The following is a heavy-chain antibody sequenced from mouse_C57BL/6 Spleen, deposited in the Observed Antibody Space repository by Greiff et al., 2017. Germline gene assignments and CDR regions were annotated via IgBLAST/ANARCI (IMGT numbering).Heavy chain of an antibody. CDR3: ARSPTTPWYFDV. V-gene: IGHV1-64*01. D-gene: IGHD1-1*01. CDR1: GYTFTSYW. CDR2: IHPNSGST. Sequence: QVQLQQSGPELVKPGASVKLSCKASGYTFTSYWMHWVKQRPGQGLEWIGMIHPNSGSTNYNEKFKSKATLTVDKSSSTAYMQLSSLTSEDSAVYYCARSPTTPWYFDVWGTGTTVTVSS. J-gene: IGHJ1*03.